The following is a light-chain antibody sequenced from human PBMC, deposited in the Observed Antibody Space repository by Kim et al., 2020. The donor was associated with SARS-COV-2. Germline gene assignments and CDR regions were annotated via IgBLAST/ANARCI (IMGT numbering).Light chain of an antibody. J-gene: IGLJ3*02. V-gene: IGLV3-1*01. CDR1: KLGDKY. CDR3: QAWDSSTWV. Sequence: SYELTQPPSVSVSPGQTASITCSGDKLGDKYACWYQQKPGQSPVLVIYEDNKRPSGIPERFSGSNSGNTATLTLSGTQAMDEADYYCQAWDSSTWVFGGG. CDR2: EDN.